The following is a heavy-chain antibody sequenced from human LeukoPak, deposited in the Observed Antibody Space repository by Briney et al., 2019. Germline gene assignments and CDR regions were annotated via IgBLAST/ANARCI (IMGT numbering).Heavy chain of an antibody. J-gene: IGHJ5*02. CDR1: GGSISSYH. Sequence: PSGTLSLTCTVSGGSISSYHWSWIRQVPGKGLQWIGSIYTNGSTNYNPSLKSRVTISIDSSKNQFSLKLTSVTAADTAVYYCARTVWTYDSARPLWFDPWGQGTLVTVSS. V-gene: IGHV4-4*09. CDR2: IYTNGST. D-gene: IGHD1-1*01. CDR3: ARTVWTYDSARPLWFDP.